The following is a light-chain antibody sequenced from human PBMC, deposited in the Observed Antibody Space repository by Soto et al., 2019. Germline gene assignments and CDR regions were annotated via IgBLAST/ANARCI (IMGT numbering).Light chain of an antibody. Sequence: EIVLTQSPGTLSLSPGERGTLSCRASQSVSDSSIAWYQHKPGLAPRLLVFAASRRATGIPDRFSGSGSGTDFTLTISRLEPEDFAVYYCQQYGSSPLTFGGGTKVDI. CDR3: QQYGSSPLT. V-gene: IGKV3-20*01. CDR2: AAS. CDR1: QSVSDSS. J-gene: IGKJ4*01.